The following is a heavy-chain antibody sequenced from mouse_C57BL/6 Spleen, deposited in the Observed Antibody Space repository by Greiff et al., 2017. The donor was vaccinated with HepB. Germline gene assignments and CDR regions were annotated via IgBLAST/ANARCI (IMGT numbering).Heavy chain of an antibody. CDR2: IDPETGGT. CDR3: TRGTRVDY. J-gene: IGHJ2*01. V-gene: IGHV1-15*01. CDR1: GYTFTDYE. D-gene: IGHD1-1*01. Sequence: QVHVKQSGAELVRPGASVTLSCKASGYTFTDYEMHWVKQTPVHGLEWIGAIDPETGGTAYNQKFKGKAILTADKSSSTAYMELRSLTSEDSAVYYSTRGTRVDYWGQGTTLTVSS.